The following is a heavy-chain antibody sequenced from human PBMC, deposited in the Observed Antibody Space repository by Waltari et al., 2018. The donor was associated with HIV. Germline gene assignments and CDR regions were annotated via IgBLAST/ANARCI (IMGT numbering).Heavy chain of an antibody. CDR2: ISSSSTYI. D-gene: IGHD2-15*01. CDR1: GFTFSSYS. J-gene: IGHJ4*02. V-gene: IGHV3-21*01. CDR3: ATDVARGRFDY. Sequence: EVQRVESGEDLVKPGESLRLSGAVSGFTFSSYSMNWVRQAPGKGLEWVSSISSSSTYIYYADSVKGRFSISRDNAKSSLFLQLTSLRADDTAVYFCATDVARGRFDYWGQGTPVTVSS.